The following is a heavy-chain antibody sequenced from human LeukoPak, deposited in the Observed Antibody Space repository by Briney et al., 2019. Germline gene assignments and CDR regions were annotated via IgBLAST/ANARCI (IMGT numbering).Heavy chain of an antibody. D-gene: IGHD2-15*01. CDR1: GFTFSSYA. CDR3: AKGSAAAVVDY. V-gene: IGHV3-23*01. CDR2: ISDSGGST. J-gene: IGHJ4*02. Sequence: GGSLRLSCAASGFTFSSYAMNWVRQAPGKGLEWVSTISDSGGSTYYADSVKGRFTISRDNSPNTLHLQMNSLRAEDTAVYYCAKGSAAAVVDYWGQGTLVTVSS.